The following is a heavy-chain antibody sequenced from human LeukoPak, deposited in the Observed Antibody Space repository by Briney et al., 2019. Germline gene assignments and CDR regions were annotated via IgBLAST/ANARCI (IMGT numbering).Heavy chain of an antibody. CDR1: GYTLTELS. Sequence: ASVKVSCKVSGYTLTELSMHWVRQAPGKGLEWMGIINPSGGSTNYAQKLQGRVTMTTDTSTSTAYMELRSLRSDDTAVYYCARASLTRGSYYDSWGQGTLVTVSS. D-gene: IGHD1-26*01. CDR3: ARASLTRGSYYDS. CDR2: INPSGGST. V-gene: IGHV1-46*01. J-gene: IGHJ5*02.